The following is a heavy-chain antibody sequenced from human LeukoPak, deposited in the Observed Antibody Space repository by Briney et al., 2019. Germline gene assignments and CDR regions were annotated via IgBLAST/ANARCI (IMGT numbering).Heavy chain of an antibody. Sequence: SETLSLTCTVSGGSISSGGYLWSWIRQDPGKGLEWSGYSYHGGNTYYNPSLNSRVTISVDTSKHQFSLKLSSVTAADTAVYYCARHLYLSSQLGYWGQGTLVTVSS. D-gene: IGHD2-8*01. CDR2: SYHGGNT. CDR1: GGSISSGGYL. J-gene: IGHJ4*02. V-gene: IGHV4-31*03. CDR3: ARHLYLSSQLGY.